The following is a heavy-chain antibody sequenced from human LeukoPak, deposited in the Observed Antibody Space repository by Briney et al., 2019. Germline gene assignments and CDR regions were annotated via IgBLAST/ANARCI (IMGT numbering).Heavy chain of an antibody. CDR3: ARSYSYAWFDP. J-gene: IGHJ5*02. Sequence: PSQTLSLTCTVSGGSISSGSYYWSWIRQPAGKGLEWIGRIYTSGSTNYNPSLKSRVTISVDTSKNQFSLKLSSVTAADTAVYYCARSYSYAWFDPWGQGTLVTVSS. CDR1: GGSISSGSYY. V-gene: IGHV4-61*02. D-gene: IGHD5-18*01. CDR2: IYTSGST.